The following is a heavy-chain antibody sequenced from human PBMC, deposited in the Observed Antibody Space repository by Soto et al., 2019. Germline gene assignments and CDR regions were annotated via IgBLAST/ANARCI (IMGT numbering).Heavy chain of an antibody. D-gene: IGHD6-19*01. CDR3: ARLSTSAGTRDLAC. Sequence: EVQLVESGGGLVQPGGSLRLSCAASGFSLSSYWMSWVRQAPGKGLEWVANMNQDGSESDYVGSVKGRFTFTRDNAKNSLYLQMNSLKAEDTAVYYCARLSTSAGTRDLACWGQGTLVTVSS. V-gene: IGHV3-7*01. CDR1: GFSLSSYW. J-gene: IGHJ4*02. CDR2: MNQDGSES.